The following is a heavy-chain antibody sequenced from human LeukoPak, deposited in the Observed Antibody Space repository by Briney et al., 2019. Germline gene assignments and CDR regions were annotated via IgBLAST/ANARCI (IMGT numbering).Heavy chain of an antibody. CDR1: GYSFTSYW. Sequence: GESLKISCKGSGYSFTSYWIGWVRQIPGKGLEWMGIIYPGDSDTRYSPSFQGQVTISADKSISTAYLQWSSLKASDTAMYYCARHPDPLESLNWFDPWGQGTLVTVSS. CDR3: ARHPDPLESLNWFDP. CDR2: IYPGDSDT. D-gene: IGHD3-3*01. V-gene: IGHV5-51*01. J-gene: IGHJ5*02.